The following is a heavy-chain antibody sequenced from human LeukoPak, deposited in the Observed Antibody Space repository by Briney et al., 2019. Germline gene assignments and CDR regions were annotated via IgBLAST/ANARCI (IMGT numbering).Heavy chain of an antibody. CDR1: GFTFDHYA. CDR3: AKEISASGTIGNWFDP. V-gene: IGHV3-43*02. CDR2: ISGGGGST. J-gene: IGHJ5*02. Sequence: GGSLRLSCAGSGFTFDHYAMHWVRQAPGQGLEWVSLISGGGGSTYYADSVKGRFTISRDNSKNSLYLQTNSLRIEDTALYYCAKEISASGTIGNWFDPWGQGTLVTVFS. D-gene: IGHD3-10*01.